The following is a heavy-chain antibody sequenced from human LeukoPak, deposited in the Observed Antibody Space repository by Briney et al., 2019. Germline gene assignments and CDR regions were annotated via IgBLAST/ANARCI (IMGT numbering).Heavy chain of an antibody. J-gene: IGHJ4*02. CDR1: TYSISTDHY. CDR2: IFHSGYT. D-gene: IGHD4-23*01. CDR3: ARGTDTRGVATAHFDF. Sequence: SETLSLTCTVSTYSISTDHYWGWIRQSPGKGLEWIGSIFHSGYTFYRPSLKSRVTISVDTSKNTFSLKLTSMTAADSAVYFCARGTDTRGVATAHFDFWGQGPLATVPS. V-gene: IGHV4-38-2*02.